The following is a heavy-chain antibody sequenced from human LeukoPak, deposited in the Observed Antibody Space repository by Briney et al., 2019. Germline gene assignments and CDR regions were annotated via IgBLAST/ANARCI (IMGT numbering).Heavy chain of an antibody. D-gene: IGHD5-18*01. V-gene: IGHV3-48*01. CDR1: GFIFSTLT. CDR2: IRGSSTTI. CDR3: ARDARSRWGTDAGYGPYFDY. J-gene: IGHJ4*02. Sequence: PGGPLRLSCAASGFIFSTLTKSGVPQTPGERLEWISYIRGSSTTIYYAPSVKGRFTISRDNARNSLYLQMNDLRAEDTGVYFCARDARSRWGTDAGYGPYFDYWGQGSLVTVSS.